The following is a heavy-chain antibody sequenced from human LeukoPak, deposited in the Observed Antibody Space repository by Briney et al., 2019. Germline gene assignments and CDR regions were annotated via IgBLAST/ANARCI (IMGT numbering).Heavy chain of an antibody. D-gene: IGHD6-13*01. V-gene: IGHV4-59*08. Sequence: PAETLSLTCTVSGVSINNYYWSWIRQPPGKGLECIGCIYSSGSTNYSPSLKSRVTISVDTHKNQFSLKLSSVTAADTAVYYCARHDAGNWYPYFDNWGQGTLVTVSS. J-gene: IGHJ4*02. CDR2: IYSSGST. CDR1: GVSINNYY. CDR3: ARHDAGNWYPYFDN.